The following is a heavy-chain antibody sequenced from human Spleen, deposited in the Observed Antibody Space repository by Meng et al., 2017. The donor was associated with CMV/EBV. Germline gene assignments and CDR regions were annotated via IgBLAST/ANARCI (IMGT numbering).Heavy chain of an antibody. CDR3: ARGPWGGSYSALPFDY. J-gene: IGHJ4*02. V-gene: IGHV4-4*07. CDR1: GGSISSYY. D-gene: IGHD1-26*01. Sequence: PLPESGPGLVKPSETLSLTCTVSGGSISSYYWSWIRQPAGKGLEWIGRIYTSGSTNYNPSLKSRVTMSVDTSKNQFSLKLSSVTAADTAVYYCARGPWGGSYSALPFDYWGQGTLVTVSS. CDR2: IYTSGST.